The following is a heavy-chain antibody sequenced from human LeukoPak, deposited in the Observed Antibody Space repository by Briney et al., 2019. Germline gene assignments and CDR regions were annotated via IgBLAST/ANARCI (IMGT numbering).Heavy chain of an antibody. Sequence: GGSLRLSCAASGFTFIGYEMNWVRQAPGKGLEWISYIDSTSTTIYSADSVRGRFTISRDNAKNSVYLQMNSLRVEDTAIYYCARGAPLVAVTTGAFDIWGQGTMVTVSS. CDR1: GFTFIGYE. V-gene: IGHV3-48*03. J-gene: IGHJ3*02. D-gene: IGHD2-15*01. CDR2: IDSTSTTI. CDR3: ARGAPLVAVTTGAFDI.